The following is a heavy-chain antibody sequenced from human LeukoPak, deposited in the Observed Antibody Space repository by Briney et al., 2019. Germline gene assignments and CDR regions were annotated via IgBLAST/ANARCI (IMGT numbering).Heavy chain of an antibody. CDR1: RFIFSNYW. J-gene: IGHJ5*02. V-gene: IGHV3-7*01. D-gene: IGHD2-15*01. CDR2: IKQDGSEK. CDR3: ARAVGDNWFDP. Sequence: GGSLRLSCTVSRFIFSNYWMSWVRQAPGKGLEWVANIKQDGSEKYYVDSVKGRFTISRDNAKNSLYLQMNSLRAEDTAVYYCARAVGDNWFDPWGQGTLVTVSS.